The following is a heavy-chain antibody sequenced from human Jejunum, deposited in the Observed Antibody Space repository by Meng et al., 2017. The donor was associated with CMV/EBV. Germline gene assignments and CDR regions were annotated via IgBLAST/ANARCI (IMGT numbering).Heavy chain of an antibody. Sequence: CAAAGFTVRRYWMHWVRQAQGKGLVWVSRINTDGSTTNYADSVKGRFTISRDDAKNTLYLQMNSLRAEDTAVYYCARAGDYRFDYWGQGTLVTVSS. CDR1: GFTVRRYW. CDR2: INTDGSTT. V-gene: IGHV3-74*01. D-gene: IGHD4-17*01. J-gene: IGHJ4*02. CDR3: ARAGDYRFDY.